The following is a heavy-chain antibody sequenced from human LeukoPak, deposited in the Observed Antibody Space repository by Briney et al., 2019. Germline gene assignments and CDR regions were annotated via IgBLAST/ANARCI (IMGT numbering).Heavy chain of an antibody. J-gene: IGHJ6*04. D-gene: IGHD3-10*01. CDR3: ARGSNTMVRGSPYGMDV. CDR1: GFTFSSYW. CDR2: INSDGSST. V-gene: IGHV3-74*01. Sequence: GGSLRLSCAASGFTFSSYWMHWVRQAPGKGLVWVSRINSDGSSTSYADSVKGRFTISRDNAKNTLYLQMNSLRAEDTAVYYCARGSNTMVRGSPYGMDVWGKGTTVTVSS.